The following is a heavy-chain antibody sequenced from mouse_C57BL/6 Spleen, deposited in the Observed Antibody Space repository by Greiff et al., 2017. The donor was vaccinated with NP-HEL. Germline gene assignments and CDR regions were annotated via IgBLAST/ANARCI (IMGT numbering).Heavy chain of an antibody. Sequence: QVQLQQSGAELARPGASVKLSCKASGYTFTSYGISWVKQRTGQGLEWIGEIYPRSGNTYYNEKFKGKATLTADKSSSTAYMKLRSLTSEDSAVYFCASYYDYVYAMDYWGQGTSVTVSS. CDR2: IYPRSGNT. J-gene: IGHJ4*01. CDR3: ASYYDYVYAMDY. V-gene: IGHV1-81*01. D-gene: IGHD2-4*01. CDR1: GYTFTSYG.